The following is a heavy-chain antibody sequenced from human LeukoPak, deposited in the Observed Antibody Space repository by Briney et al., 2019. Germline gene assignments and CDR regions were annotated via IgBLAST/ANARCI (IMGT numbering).Heavy chain of an antibody. CDR1: GYTFTGYY. J-gene: IGHJ3*02. Sequence: ASVKVSCKAPGYTFTGYYMHWVRQAPGQGLEWMGWINPNSGSTNYAQKFQGRVTMTRDTSISTAYMELSRLRSDDTAVYYGAREMGLLGYCSSTSCLFDAFDIWGQGTMVTVSS. V-gene: IGHV1-2*02. CDR3: AREMGLLGYCSSTSCLFDAFDI. D-gene: IGHD2-2*01. CDR2: INPNSGST.